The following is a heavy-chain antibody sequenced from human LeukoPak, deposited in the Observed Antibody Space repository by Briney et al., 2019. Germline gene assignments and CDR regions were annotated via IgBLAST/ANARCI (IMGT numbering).Heavy chain of an antibody. Sequence: GGSLRLSCVGSGFTLINYAMTWVRQSPGRGLEYVSSSSGSGASTHYADSVKGRFTISRDNSRNTLYLEMSSLRAEDSALYYCAKDRAPYGSGGGEDYFDLWGRGTLVTVSS. CDR3: AKDRAPYGSGGGEDYFDL. CDR1: GFTLINYA. CDR2: SSGSGAST. V-gene: IGHV3-23*01. J-gene: IGHJ2*01. D-gene: IGHD3-10*01.